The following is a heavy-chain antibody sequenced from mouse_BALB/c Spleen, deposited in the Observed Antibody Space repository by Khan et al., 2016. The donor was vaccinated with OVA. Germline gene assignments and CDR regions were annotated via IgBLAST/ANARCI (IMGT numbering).Heavy chain of an antibody. J-gene: IGHJ2*01. Sequence: QVQPQQPGGELVKPGASVNPFLKAFCFPFTSLWEDWGKPRPGQGLGGVGEVNPSKGCTHLNEKFKSKAPPTLDKASSTAYMQLSSPTSEDSAVDYCARLLINFDYWGQGTTLTVSS. CDR1: CFPFTSLW. CDR3: ARLLINFDY. V-gene: IGHV1S81*02. D-gene: IGHD2-1*01. CDR2: VNPSKGCT.